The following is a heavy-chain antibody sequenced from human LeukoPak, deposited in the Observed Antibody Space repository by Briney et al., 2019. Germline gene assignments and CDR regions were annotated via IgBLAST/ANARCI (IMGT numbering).Heavy chain of an antibody. CDR2: IIPIFGTA. CDR1: GGTFSSYA. J-gene: IGHJ4*02. Sequence: ASVKVSCKASGGTFSSYAISWVRQAPGQGLEWMGGIIPIFGTANYAQKFQGRVTITADESTSTAYMELSSLRSEDTAVYYCARAPYSGQPNDYWGQGTLVTVSS. V-gene: IGHV1-69*13. D-gene: IGHD6-13*01. CDR3: ARAPYSGQPNDY.